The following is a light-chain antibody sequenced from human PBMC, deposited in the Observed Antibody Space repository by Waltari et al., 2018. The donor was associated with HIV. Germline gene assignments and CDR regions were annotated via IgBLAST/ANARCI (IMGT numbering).Light chain of an antibody. J-gene: IGLJ2*01. V-gene: IGLV1-47*01. CDR2: VNS. Sequence: QSVLTQPPSASGTPGQRVTISCSGSSSNIGSNHVSWYQHLPGTAPKLLIYVNSQRPSGVPDRFSGSKSGTSASLAISGLRSEDEGDYYCAAWDDSLRGPVFGGGSRLTVL. CDR3: AAWDDSLRGPV. CDR1: SSNIGSNH.